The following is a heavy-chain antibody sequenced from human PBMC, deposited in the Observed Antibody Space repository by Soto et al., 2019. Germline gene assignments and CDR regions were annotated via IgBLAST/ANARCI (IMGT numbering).Heavy chain of an antibody. D-gene: IGHD3-3*01. CDR2: MNPNSGNT. J-gene: IGHJ6*02. Sequence: ASVKVSCKASGYTFTSYDINWVRQATGQGLEWMGRMNPNSGNTGYAQKFQGRVTMTRNTSISTAYMELSSLRSEDTAVYYCARGTNYDFWSGPYYYYYGMDVWGQGTTVTVSS. CDR3: ARGTNYDFWSGPYYYYYGMDV. V-gene: IGHV1-8*01. CDR1: GYTFTSYD.